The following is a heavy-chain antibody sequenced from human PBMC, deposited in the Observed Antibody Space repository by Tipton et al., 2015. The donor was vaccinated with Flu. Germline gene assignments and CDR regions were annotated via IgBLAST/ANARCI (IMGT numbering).Heavy chain of an antibody. V-gene: IGHV4-4*07. CDR3: ARGSGSGTYLIFDL. D-gene: IGHD3-10*01. Sequence: TLSLTCTVSGVSMSSYYWAWIRQPAGKGLEWIGRTYTSGSTKYNPSLESRVTMSVDTSNNHFYLKLRSVTAADTAVYYCARGSGSGTYLIFDLWRQGILATVSS. CDR1: GVSMSSYY. J-gene: IGHJ4*02. CDR2: TYTSGST.